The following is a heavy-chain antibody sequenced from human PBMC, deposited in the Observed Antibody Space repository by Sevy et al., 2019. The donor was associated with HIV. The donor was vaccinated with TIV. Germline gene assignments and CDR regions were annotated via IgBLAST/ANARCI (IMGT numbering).Heavy chain of an antibody. CDR3: ARVLLWFGESDAFDI. V-gene: IGHV4-59*13. J-gene: IGHJ3*02. D-gene: IGHD3-10*01. Sequence: SETLSLTCTISGGSISSYYWSWIRQPPGKGLEWIGYIYYSGSTNYNPSLKSRVTISVDTSKNQFSLKLSSVTAADTAAYYCARVLLWFGESDAFDIWGQGTMVTVSS. CDR1: GGSISSYY. CDR2: IYYSGST.